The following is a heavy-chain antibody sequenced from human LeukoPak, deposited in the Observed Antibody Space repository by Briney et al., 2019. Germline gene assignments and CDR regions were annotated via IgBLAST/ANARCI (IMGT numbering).Heavy chain of an antibody. D-gene: IGHD1-20*01. CDR1: GFTFGDYA. Sequence: GGSLRLSCTASGFTFGDYAMSWVRQAPGKGLEWVAFMRHDGSNKYYADSVRGRFTISRDNSKNTLYLQMNSLRAEDTAVYYCAKDDPYNWYYMDVWGKGTTITVSS. V-gene: IGHV3-30*02. J-gene: IGHJ6*03. CDR2: MRHDGSNK. CDR3: AKDDPYNWYYMDV.